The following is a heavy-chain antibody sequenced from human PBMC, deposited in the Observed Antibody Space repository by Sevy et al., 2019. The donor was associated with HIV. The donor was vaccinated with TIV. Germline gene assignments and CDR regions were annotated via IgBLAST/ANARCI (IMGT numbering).Heavy chain of an antibody. Sequence: SETLSLTCTVSGGSISSYYWSWIRQPPGKGLEWIGYIYYSGSTNYNPSLKSRVTILVDTSKTQFSLKLSSVTAADTAVYYCARLHEGRITMVRGEITGFDPWGQGTLVTVSS. J-gene: IGHJ5*02. D-gene: IGHD3-10*01. CDR3: ARLHEGRITMVRGEITGFDP. V-gene: IGHV4-59*01. CDR1: GGSISSYY. CDR2: IYYSGST.